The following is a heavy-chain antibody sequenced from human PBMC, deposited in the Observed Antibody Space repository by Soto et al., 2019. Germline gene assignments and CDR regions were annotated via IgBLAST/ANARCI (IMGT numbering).Heavy chain of an antibody. CDR3: ATGRITMVRGVIESVWFEP. CDR2: FDPEDGET. D-gene: IGHD3-10*01. J-gene: IGHJ5*02. V-gene: IGHV1-24*01. Sequence: QVQLVQSGAEVKKPGASVKVSCKVSGYTLTELSMHWVRQAPGKGLEWMGGFDPEDGETIYAQKFQGRVTMTEDTSTDTAYMELSSLRSEDTAVYYCATGRITMVRGVIESVWFEPWGQGTLVTVSS. CDR1: GYTLTELS.